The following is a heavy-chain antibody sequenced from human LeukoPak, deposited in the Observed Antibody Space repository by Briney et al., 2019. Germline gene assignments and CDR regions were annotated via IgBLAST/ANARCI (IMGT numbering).Heavy chain of an antibody. CDR3: ARHQSGRRYDALDV. D-gene: IGHD3-3*01. Sequence: GESLKISCKTSGYSFTTYWIAWVRQMPGKGLEWLGFIYPGDSDTTYSPSFQGQVTISVDKSTSTAYLQWTSLKASDTAMYYCARHQSGRRYDALDVWGQGTMVTVSS. J-gene: IGHJ3*01. CDR2: IYPGDSDT. V-gene: IGHV5-51*01. CDR1: GYSFTTYW.